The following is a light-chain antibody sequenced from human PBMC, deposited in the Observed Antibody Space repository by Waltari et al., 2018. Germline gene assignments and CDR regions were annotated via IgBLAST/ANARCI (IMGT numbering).Light chain of an antibody. J-gene: IGLJ1*01. CDR1: SNHIGFSDL. Sequence: QSALTQPASVSGSPGQSITISCTGSSNHIGFSDLVSWYQQHPGQAPKLIIFAVIKRPSGVSDRFSGSKSGNTASLTISGLQTEDDADYYCCSYSGSGSFPYVFGPGTRVAVL. V-gene: IGLV2-23*02. CDR3: CSYSGSGSFPYV. CDR2: AVI.